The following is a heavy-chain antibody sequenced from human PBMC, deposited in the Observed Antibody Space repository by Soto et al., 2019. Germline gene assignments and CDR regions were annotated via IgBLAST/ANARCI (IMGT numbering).Heavy chain of an antibody. J-gene: IGHJ4*02. CDR2: INSDESRT. V-gene: IGHV3-74*01. CDR1: GFTFSNFW. D-gene: IGHD5-12*01. CDR3: AKDLRDGYEKLSGY. Sequence: GGSLRLSCVASGFTFSNFWMHWVRQVPGKGLVWISHINSDESRTSYADSVKGRFTIPRDNSKNTLYLQMNSLRAEDTAVYYCAKDLRDGYEKLSGYWGQGTLVTVS.